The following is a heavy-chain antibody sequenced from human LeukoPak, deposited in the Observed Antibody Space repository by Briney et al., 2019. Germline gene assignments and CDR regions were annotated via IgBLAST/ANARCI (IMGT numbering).Heavy chain of an antibody. Sequence: GGSLRLSCAASGFSFSSYEMNWVRQAPGKGLGWVSYISSSGSTIYYADSVKGRFTISRDNAKNSLYLQMNSLRAEDTAVYYCARLGYCSGGSCHWGQGTLVTVSS. CDR1: GFSFSSYE. J-gene: IGHJ4*02. V-gene: IGHV3-48*03. CDR2: ISSSGSTI. CDR3: ARLGYCSGGSCH. D-gene: IGHD2-15*01.